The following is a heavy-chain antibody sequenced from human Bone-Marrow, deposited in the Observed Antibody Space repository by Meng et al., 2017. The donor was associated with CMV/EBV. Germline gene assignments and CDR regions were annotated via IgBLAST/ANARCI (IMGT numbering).Heavy chain of an antibody. CDR1: EFSFNNYW. CDR3: ARIPVDTTFFIQEFYFDS. D-gene: IGHD5-18*01. CDR2: IKEDGSEK. J-gene: IGHJ4*02. Sequence: GESLKIPCTASEFSFNNYWMSWVRQAPGKGLEWVANIKEDGSEKYYVDSVKGRFTISRDNDKNSLYLQMSSLRVGDTAVYYCARIPVDTTFFIQEFYFDSWGLGTLVTVSS. V-gene: IGHV3-7*01.